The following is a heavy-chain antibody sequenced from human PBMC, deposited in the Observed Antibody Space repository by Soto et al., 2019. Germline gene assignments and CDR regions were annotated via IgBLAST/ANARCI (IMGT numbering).Heavy chain of an antibody. V-gene: IGHV4-59*12. CDR3: ARGHIVSSNFYFMEV. CDR1: GGSISTYY. J-gene: IGHJ6*03. CDR2: IYYSGRT. D-gene: IGHD3-16*02. Sequence: SETLSLTCTLSGGSISTYYWSWIRQPPGKGLDWIGNIYYSGRTDYNPSLKSRVTISLDLVRKQVSLQLTSVTAADSATYYCARGHIVSSNFYFMEVWGKGTTVTVSS.